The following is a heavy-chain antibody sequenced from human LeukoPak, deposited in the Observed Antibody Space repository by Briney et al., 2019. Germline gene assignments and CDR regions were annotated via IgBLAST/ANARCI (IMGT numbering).Heavy chain of an antibody. CDR3: ARGRGAHSYGCGSFDY. J-gene: IGHJ4*02. V-gene: IGHV4-34*01. CDR1: GGSFSGYY. CDR2: INHSGST. Sequence: SETLSLTCAVYGGSFSGYYWSWIRQPPGKGLEWIGEINHSGSTNYNPSLKSRVTISVDTSKNQFSLKLSSVTAADTAVYYCARGRGAHSYGCGSFDYWGQGTLVTVSS. D-gene: IGHD5-18*01.